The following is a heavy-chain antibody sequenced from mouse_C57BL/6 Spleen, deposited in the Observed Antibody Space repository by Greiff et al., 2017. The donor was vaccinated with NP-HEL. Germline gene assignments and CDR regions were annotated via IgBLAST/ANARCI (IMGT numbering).Heavy chain of an antibody. V-gene: IGHV1-26*01. CDR1: GYTFTDYY. D-gene: IGHD3-3*01. Sequence: VQLQQPGPELVKPGASVKISCKASGYTFTDYYMNWVKQSHGKSLEWIGDINPNNGGTSYNQKFKGKATLTVDKSSSTAYMELRSLTSEDSAVYYCAHGTAFSYWGQGTLVTVSA. CDR2: INPNNGGT. CDR3: AHGTAFSY. J-gene: IGHJ3*01.